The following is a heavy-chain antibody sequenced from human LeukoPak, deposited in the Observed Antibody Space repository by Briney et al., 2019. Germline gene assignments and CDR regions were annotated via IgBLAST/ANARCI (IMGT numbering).Heavy chain of an antibody. J-gene: IGHJ4*02. CDR3: ARVGIALTSPFDY. D-gene: IGHD1-1*01. V-gene: IGHV3-11*01. CDR2: MSSRGYPT. Sequence: PGGSLRLSCLASGFTFSDYYMSWVRQAPGKGLEWISYMSSRGYPTYYAESVKGRFTISRDNAKNTLHLQMHNLRTDDTAVYFCARVGIALTSPFDYWGLGTLVAVSS. CDR1: GFTFSDYY.